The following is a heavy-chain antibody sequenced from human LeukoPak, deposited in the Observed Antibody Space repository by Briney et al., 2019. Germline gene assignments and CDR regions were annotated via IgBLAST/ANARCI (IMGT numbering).Heavy chain of an antibody. D-gene: IGHD5-18*01. V-gene: IGHV1-2*02. CDR2: SNPNSGGT. Sequence: ASVKVSCKASGYTFTGYYMHWVRPAPGQGLEWMGWSNPNSGGTNYAQKFQGRVTMTRDTSISTAYMELSRLRSDDTAVYYCAREADTAMVYYYGMDVWGQGTTVTVSS. J-gene: IGHJ6*02. CDR1: GYTFTGYY. CDR3: AREADTAMVYYYGMDV.